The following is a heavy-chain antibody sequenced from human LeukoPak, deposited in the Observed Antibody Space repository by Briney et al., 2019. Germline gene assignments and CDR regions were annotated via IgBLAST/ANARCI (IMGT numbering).Heavy chain of an antibody. CDR2: VSTYNGNT. CDR1: GYTFTSYA. D-gene: IGHD5-18*01. V-gene: IGHV1-18*04. Sequence: AASVKVSCKASGYTFTSYAISWVRQAPGQGLEWMGWVSTYNGNTNYVPKYQGRVTMTTNTSTSTAYMELRSLRSDVTAVYYCARDVDTATDQINDYWGQGTLVTVSS. CDR3: ARDVDTATDQINDY. J-gene: IGHJ4*02.